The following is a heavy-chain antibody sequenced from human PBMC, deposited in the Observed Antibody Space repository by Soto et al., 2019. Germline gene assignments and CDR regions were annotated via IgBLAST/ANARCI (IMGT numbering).Heavy chain of an antibody. V-gene: IGHV4-31*03. CDR2: IYYSGST. CDR1: GGSISSGSYY. D-gene: IGHD3-22*01. CDR3: ARTSYDSSGTAADP. Sequence: SVTLSLTCTASGGSISSGSYYWGWIRQPPGKGLEWIGYIYYSGSTYYNPSLKSRVTISVDTSKNQFSLKLSSVTAADTAVYYCARTSYDSSGTAADPWGQGTLVTVSS. J-gene: IGHJ5*02.